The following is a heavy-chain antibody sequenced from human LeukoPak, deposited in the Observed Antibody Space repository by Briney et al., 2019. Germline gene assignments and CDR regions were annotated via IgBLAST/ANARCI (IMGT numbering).Heavy chain of an antibody. J-gene: IGHJ1*01. CDR1: GFTFGSYG. V-gene: IGHV3-23*01. Sequence: RGSLRLSCAASGFTFGSYGMSWVRQAPGKGLEWVSFITPNADRTSYADSVEGRFTISRDNPRNTLYMQMNSLRDEDTALYYCAIMHGYYDGSGYWVQWGQGTLVTVSS. CDR2: ITPNADRT. D-gene: IGHD3-22*01. CDR3: AIMHGYYDGSGYWVQ.